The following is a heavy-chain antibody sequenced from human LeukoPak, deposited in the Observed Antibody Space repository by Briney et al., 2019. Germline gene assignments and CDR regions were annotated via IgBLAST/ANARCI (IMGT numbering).Heavy chain of an antibody. V-gene: IGHV3-33*01. CDR2: IWYDGSNK. J-gene: IGHJ4*02. CDR3: ARDRGWSTFDC. Sequence: PGGPLRPPGEAFGLSSSSNGRHWVRKAPGKELEGVALIWYDGSNKYYADSVKGRVTVSRDNSKNTLYLQMNSLRAEDTAVYYCARDRGWSTFDCWGQGTLVTVSS. D-gene: IGHD5/OR15-5a*01. CDR1: GLSSSSNG.